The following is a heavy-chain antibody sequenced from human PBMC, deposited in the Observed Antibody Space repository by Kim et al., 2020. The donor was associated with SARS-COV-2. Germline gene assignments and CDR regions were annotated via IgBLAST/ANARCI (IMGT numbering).Heavy chain of an antibody. Sequence: GESLKISCKGSGYSFTSYWIGWVRQMPGKGLEWMGIIYPGDSDTRYSPSFQGQVTISADKSISTAYLQWSSLKASDTAMYYCARVDKGVVPAAPLDYYYGMDVWGQGTTVTVSS. CDR1: GYSFTSYW. J-gene: IGHJ6*02. V-gene: IGHV5-51*01. CDR3: ARVDKGVVPAAPLDYYYGMDV. CDR2: IYPGDSDT. D-gene: IGHD2-2*01.